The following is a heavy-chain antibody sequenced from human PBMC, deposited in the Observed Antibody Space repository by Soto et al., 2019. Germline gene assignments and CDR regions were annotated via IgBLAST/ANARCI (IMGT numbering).Heavy chain of an antibody. J-gene: IGHJ6*02. Sequence: PGGSLRLSCAASGVRFSSYALSWVRQAPGKGLEWLSVISGSGATTFSADSVKGRFTLSKDSSMNSFYLQMDSLKVDDTAVYYCATLAMAGDTVYYFNGLDVWGQGTTVTVSS. CDR3: ATLAMAGDTVYYFNGLDV. CDR1: GVRFSSYA. V-gene: IGHV3-23*01. D-gene: IGHD3-3*02. CDR2: ISGSGATT.